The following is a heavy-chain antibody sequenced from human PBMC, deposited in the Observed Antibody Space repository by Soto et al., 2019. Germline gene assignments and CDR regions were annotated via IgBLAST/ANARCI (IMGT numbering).Heavy chain of an antibody. CDR3: ARETYSYTMLDHRFDY. V-gene: IGHV4-31*03. D-gene: IGHD2-8*01. J-gene: IGHJ4*02. Sequence: QVQLQESGPGLVKPSQTLSLTCTVSGDTISRGGFYWSWIRQHPGKGLEWIGYIHNSGSTYYNPSLKNRSSISVDTSKNQFSLNLSSVTAADTAVYYCARETYSYTMLDHRFDYWGQGTLVTVSS. CDR1: GDTISRGGFY. CDR2: IHNSGST.